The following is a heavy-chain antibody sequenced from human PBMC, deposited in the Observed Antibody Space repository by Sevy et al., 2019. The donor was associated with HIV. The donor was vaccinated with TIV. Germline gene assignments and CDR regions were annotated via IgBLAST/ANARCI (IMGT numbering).Heavy chain of an antibody. J-gene: IGHJ4*02. CDR1: GASISSSSYY. CDR2: IYYSGST. CDR3: VCGSYYHFDY. D-gene: IGHD1-26*01. V-gene: IGHV4-39*01. Sequence: SETLSLTCTVSGASISSSSYYWGWIRQPPGKGLEWIGSIYYSGSTYHNPSLQSRVTISEDASPNQFSLNLSSVTAADTAVYYCVCGSYYHFDYWGQGTLVTVSS.